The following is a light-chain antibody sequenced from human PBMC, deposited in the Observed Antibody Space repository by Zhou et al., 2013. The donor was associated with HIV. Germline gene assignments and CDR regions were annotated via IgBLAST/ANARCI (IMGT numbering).Light chain of an antibody. V-gene: IGKV1-5*03. CDR2: KAS. CDR3: LQHNSYPWT. Sequence: DIQMTQSPSTLSASVGDRVTITCRASQSISSWLAWYQQKPGKAPNLLIYKASTLDTGVPSRFSGSGSGAEFTLTISSLQPEDFATYYCLQHNSYPWTFGQGTKVEIK. CDR1: QSISSW. J-gene: IGKJ1*01.